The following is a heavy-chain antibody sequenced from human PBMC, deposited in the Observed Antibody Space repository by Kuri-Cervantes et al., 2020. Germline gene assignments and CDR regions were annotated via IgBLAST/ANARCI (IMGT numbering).Heavy chain of an antibody. CDR2: IYWDDDK. Sequence: SGPTLVKPTQTLTLTCTFSGFSLSSNGVGVGWIRQPPGKALEWLAVIYWDDDKRYSPSLMTRLTITMDTSKDHVVLTMTNVDPTDTATYYCAHRRREGSSWTDFDYWGQGTLVTVSS. J-gene: IGHJ4*02. CDR3: AHRRREGSSWTDFDY. V-gene: IGHV2-5*02. D-gene: IGHD6-13*01. CDR1: GFSLSSNGVG.